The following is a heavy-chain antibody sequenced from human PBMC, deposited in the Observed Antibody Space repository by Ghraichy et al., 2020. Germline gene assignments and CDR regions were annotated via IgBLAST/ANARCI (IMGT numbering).Heavy chain of an antibody. CDR2: IYSSGDT. CDR3: ATQWLVPALDY. Sequence: ETLSLTCTVSGGSIRSYYWSWFRQPAGKGLEWIGRIYSSGDTAYNPSLKSRVTMSVDTSRNKFSLKLTSVTAADTAVYYCATQWLVPALDYWGQGTLVTVSS. J-gene: IGHJ4*02. CDR1: GGSIRSYY. D-gene: IGHD6-19*01. V-gene: IGHV4-4*07.